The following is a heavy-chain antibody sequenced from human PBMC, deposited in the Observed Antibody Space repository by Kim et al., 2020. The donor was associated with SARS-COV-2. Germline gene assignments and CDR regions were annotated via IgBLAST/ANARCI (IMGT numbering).Heavy chain of an antibody. Sequence: GGSLRLSCAASGFDFSRYAMAWVRQAPGKGLQLVSAISGSDDTAHYADSVKGRFTISRDNSRNTLYLQMNNLRAEDTAVYYCAKGRYFDWLLAYWGQGTLVTVSS. CDR1: GFDFSRYA. V-gene: IGHV3-23*01. J-gene: IGHJ4*02. CDR3: AKGRYFDWLLAY. CDR2: ISGSDDTA. D-gene: IGHD3-9*01.